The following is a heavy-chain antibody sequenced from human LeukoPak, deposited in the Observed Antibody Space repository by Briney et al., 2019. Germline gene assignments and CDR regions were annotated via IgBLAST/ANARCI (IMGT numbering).Heavy chain of an antibody. V-gene: IGHV3-66*01. D-gene: IGHD5-12*01. Sequence: GGSLRLSCAASGFTVSSNYMSWVRQAPGKGLEWVSVIYSGGSTYYADSVKGRFTISRDNSKNTLYLQMNSLRPEDTAVYYCASGYSGYEWLSHFDYWGQGTLVTVSS. J-gene: IGHJ4*02. CDR3: ASGYSGYEWLSHFDY. CDR2: IYSGGST. CDR1: GFTVSSNY.